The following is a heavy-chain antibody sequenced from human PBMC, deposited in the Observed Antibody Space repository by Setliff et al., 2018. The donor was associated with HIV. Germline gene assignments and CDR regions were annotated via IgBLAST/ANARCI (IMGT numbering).Heavy chain of an antibody. Sequence: TSETLSLTCTVSGGSIYGSDYYWGWIRQPPGKGLESIGSIYYSGSTYYKPSLKSRVTISVDTSKNQFSLKLSSVTAADTAVYYCARQVPIPGVAVTPIDFWGPGILVTVSS. J-gene: IGHJ4*02. D-gene: IGHD3-22*01. CDR2: IYYSGST. CDR1: GGSIYGSDYY. CDR3: ARQVPIPGVAVTPIDF. V-gene: IGHV4-39*01.